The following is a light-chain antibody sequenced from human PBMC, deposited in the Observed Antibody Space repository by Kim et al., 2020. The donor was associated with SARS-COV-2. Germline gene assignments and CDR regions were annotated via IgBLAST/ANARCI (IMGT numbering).Light chain of an antibody. V-gene: IGLV1-44*01. CDR3: AAWDDSLNGHV. CDR1: SSNIGSNN. CDR2: TNN. Sequence: GQRATISCAGSSSNIGSNNVNWYQQLPGTAPELLIYTNNQRPSGVPDRFSGSKSGTSASLAISGLQSEDEADYYCAAWDDSLNGHVFGTGTKVTVL. J-gene: IGLJ1*01.